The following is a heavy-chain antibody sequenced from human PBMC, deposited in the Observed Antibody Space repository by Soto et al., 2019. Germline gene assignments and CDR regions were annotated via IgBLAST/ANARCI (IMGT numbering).Heavy chain of an antibody. CDR1: GFTFSSYS. V-gene: IGHV3-21*01. J-gene: IGHJ6*02. CDR2: ISSSSSYI. Sequence: EVQLVESGGGLVKPGGSLRLSCAASGFTFSSYSMNWVRQAPGKGLEWVSSISSSSSYIYYADSVKGRFTISRDNAKNSLYLQMNSLRAEDRAVYYCARVSTAYYYGMDVWGQGTTVTVSS. CDR3: ARVSTAYYYGMDV.